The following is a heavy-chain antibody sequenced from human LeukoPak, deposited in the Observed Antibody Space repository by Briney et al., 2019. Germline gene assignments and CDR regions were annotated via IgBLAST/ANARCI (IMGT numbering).Heavy chain of an antibody. J-gene: IGHJ6*03. CDR1: GGSFSGYY. V-gene: IGHV4-34*01. CDR2: INYSGST. Sequence: SETLSLTCAVYGGSFSGYYWSWIRQPPGKGLEWIGEINYSGSTNYNPSLKSRVTISVDTSKNQFSLKLSSVTAADTAVYYCARVQFRAAPRAGYYYYYMDVWGKGTTVTVSS. D-gene: IGHD6-19*01. CDR3: ARVQFRAAPRAGYYYYYMDV.